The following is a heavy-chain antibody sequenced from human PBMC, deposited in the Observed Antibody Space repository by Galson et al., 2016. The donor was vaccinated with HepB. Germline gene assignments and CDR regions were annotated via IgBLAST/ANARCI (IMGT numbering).Heavy chain of an antibody. Sequence: QSGAEVKKPGESLKISCNGSGYNFNRNWIGWVRRMPGKGLEWMGIIYPDDSDTRCSPSFQGQVTMSVDKSIKTAYLQWNSLKASDTAIYYCARASEFWNAYEPTGFDFWGQGTLVTVSS. J-gene: IGHJ4*02. CDR2: IYPDDSDT. D-gene: IGHD3-3*01. V-gene: IGHV5-51*01. CDR3: ARASEFWNAYEPTGFDF. CDR1: GYNFNRNW.